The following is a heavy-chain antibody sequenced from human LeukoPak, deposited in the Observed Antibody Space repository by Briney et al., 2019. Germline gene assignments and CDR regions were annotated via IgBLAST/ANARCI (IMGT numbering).Heavy chain of an antibody. CDR2: IYYSGST. Sequence: PSETLSLTCTVSGGSISSSSYYWGWLRQPPGKGLEWIGSIYYSGSTYYNPSLKSRVTISVDTSKNQFSLKLSSVTAADTAVYYCARLTYYDFWSGYYGYFDYWGQGTLVTVSS. D-gene: IGHD3-3*01. J-gene: IGHJ4*02. V-gene: IGHV4-39*01. CDR3: ARLTYYDFWSGYYGYFDY. CDR1: GGSISSSSYY.